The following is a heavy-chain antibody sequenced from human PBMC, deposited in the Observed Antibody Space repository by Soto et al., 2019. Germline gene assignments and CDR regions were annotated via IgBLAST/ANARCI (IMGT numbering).Heavy chain of an antibody. V-gene: IGHV3-15*01. CDR2: IKSKLDDETT. D-gene: IGHD1-26*01. CDR3: ATGVGAIDS. CDR1: GFTFRNAW. J-gene: IGHJ5*01. Sequence: GGSLRLSCAASGFTFRNAWMNWVRLAAGKGLEGVGRIKSKLDDETTDVAASVKGRIAISRDDSKNTLYLQINSLNTGDSATYYFATGVGAIDSCGEGSLVTVSS.